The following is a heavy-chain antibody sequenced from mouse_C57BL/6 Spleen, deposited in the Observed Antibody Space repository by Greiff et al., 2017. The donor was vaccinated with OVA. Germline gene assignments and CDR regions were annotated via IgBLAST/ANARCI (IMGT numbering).Heavy chain of an antibody. V-gene: IGHV1-69*01. D-gene: IGHD3-2*02. Sequence: QVQLQQPGAELVMPGASVKLSCKASGYTFTSYWMHWVKQRPGQGLEWIGEIDPSDSYTNYNQKFKGKSTLTVAKSSSTAYMQLSSLTSEDSAVYYCARLAAAQAIFDYWGQGTTLTVSA. J-gene: IGHJ2*01. CDR1: GYTFTSYW. CDR2: IDPSDSYT. CDR3: ARLAAAQAIFDY.